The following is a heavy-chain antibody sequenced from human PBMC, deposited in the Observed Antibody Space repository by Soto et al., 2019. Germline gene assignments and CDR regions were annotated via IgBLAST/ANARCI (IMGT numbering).Heavy chain of an antibody. J-gene: IGHJ6*03. Sequence: QVQLVESGGGVVQPGRSLRLSCAASGFTFSSYGMHWVRQAPGKGLEWVALIWYDGSSTYYADSVKGRFTISRDNSKNTLDLQMDSLRAEDTAVYYCARGVWHYYYYMDVWGKGTTVTVSS. CDR3: ARGVWHYYYYMDV. D-gene: IGHD6-6*01. CDR1: GFTFSSYG. CDR2: IWYDGSST. V-gene: IGHV3-33*01.